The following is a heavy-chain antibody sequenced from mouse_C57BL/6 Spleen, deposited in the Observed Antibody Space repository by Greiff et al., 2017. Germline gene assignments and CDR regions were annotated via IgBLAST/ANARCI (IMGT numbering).Heavy chain of an antibody. CDR1: GYAFSSSW. V-gene: IGHV1-82*01. J-gene: IGHJ2*01. Sequence: QVQLKESGPELVKPGASVKISCKASGYAFSSSWMNWVKQRPGKGLEWIGRIYPGDGDTNYNGKFKGKATLTADQSSSTAYMQLSSLTSEDSAVYFCARGEGYGYDFDYWGQGTTLTVSS. CDR2: IYPGDGDT. D-gene: IGHD2-2*01. CDR3: ARGEGYGYDFDY.